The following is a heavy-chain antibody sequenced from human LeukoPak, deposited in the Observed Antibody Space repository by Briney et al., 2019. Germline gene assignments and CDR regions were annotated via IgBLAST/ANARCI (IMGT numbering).Heavy chain of an antibody. CDR3: ATDSPDTAAFDY. CDR2: IHPDGLSDK. Sequence: GGSLRLSCVASGLAFRNHWMSWVRQAPGKGLEWVANIHPDGLSDKKYVDSGKGRFTISRDSDKNSLYLQMDILSAEDTAVYYCATDSPDTAAFDYWGQGTLVTVSS. J-gene: IGHJ4*02. V-gene: IGHV3-7*01. D-gene: IGHD2-21*02. CDR1: GLAFRNHW.